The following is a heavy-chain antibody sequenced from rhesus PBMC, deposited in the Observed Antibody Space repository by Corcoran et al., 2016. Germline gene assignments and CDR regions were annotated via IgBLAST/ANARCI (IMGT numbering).Heavy chain of an antibody. V-gene: IGHV4-122*02. CDR3: ARDESVAAGYFDY. Sequence: QVQLQESGPGVVKPSETLSLTCAVSGGSISSGYGWSWIRQPPGKGLEWIGYISYRGSTSYHPSLKSRVTISRETSKNQFSLKLSSVTAADTAVYYCARDESVAAGYFDYWGQGVLVTVSS. CDR2: ISYRGST. J-gene: IGHJ4*01. D-gene: IGHD6-25*01. CDR1: GGSISSGYG.